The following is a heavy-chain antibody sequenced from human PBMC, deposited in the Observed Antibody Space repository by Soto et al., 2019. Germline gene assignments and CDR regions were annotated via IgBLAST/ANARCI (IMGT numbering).Heavy chain of an antibody. Sequence: GESLKTSCPGSGYSFTSYWIGWVRQMPGKGLEWMGIIYPGDSDTRYSPSFQGQVTISADKSISTAYLQWSSLEASDTAVYYCARHGSSSRSSCFDPWGHGTRDTVSS. CDR2: IYPGDSDT. D-gene: IGHD1-26*01. V-gene: IGHV5-51*01. CDR3: ARHGSSSRSSCFDP. J-gene: IGHJ5*02. CDR1: GYSFTSYW.